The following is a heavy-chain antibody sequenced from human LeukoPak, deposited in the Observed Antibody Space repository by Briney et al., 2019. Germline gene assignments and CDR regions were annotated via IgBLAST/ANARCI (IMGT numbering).Heavy chain of an antibody. J-gene: IGHJ4*02. V-gene: IGHV3-30*02. Sequence: PGGSLRLSCAASGFTFSSYSMNWVRQAPGKGLEWVTFIRYDGSNKYYADSVKGRFTISRDNSKSTLYLQMNSLRAEDTAVYYCAKEGLYYYDSSGLDYWGQGTLVTVSS. D-gene: IGHD3-22*01. CDR1: GFTFSSYS. CDR3: AKEGLYYYDSSGLDY. CDR2: IRYDGSNK.